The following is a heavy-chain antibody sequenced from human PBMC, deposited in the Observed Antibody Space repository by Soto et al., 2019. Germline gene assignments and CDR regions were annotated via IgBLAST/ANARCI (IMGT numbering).Heavy chain of an antibody. CDR1: GFTFSSYS. J-gene: IGHJ5*02. D-gene: IGHD3-22*01. Sequence: GGSLSLSCAASGFTFSSYSMNWVRQAPGKGLEWVSYISSSSSTIYYADSVKGRFTISRDNAKNSLYLQMNSLRVDDTGVYYCVREDSFRDTSAPWGQGTLVTVSS. V-gene: IGHV3-48*01. CDR3: VREDSFRDTSAP. CDR2: ISSSSSTI.